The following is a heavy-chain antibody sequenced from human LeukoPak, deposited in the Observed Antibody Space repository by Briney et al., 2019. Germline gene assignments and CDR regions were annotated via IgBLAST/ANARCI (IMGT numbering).Heavy chain of an antibody. CDR2: IYYSGST. CDR1: GGSISSYY. Sequence: SETLSLTCTVSGGSISSYYWSWIRQSPGKGLEWIGYIYYSGSTNYNPSLKSRVTISVDTSKNQFSLKLSSVTAADTAVYYCARSGSYGPNFAYWGQGTLVTVTS. J-gene: IGHJ4*02. V-gene: IGHV4-59*08. D-gene: IGHD1-26*01. CDR3: ARSGSYGPNFAY.